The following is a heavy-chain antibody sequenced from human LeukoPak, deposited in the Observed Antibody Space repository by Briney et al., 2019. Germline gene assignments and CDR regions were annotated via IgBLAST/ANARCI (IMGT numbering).Heavy chain of an antibody. CDR2: MNIDGSEK. D-gene: IGHD4-17*01. CDR3: ARDLTTLFYNWFDP. CDR1: GFTFSNYW. V-gene: IGHV3-7*03. Sequence: GGSLRLSCAASGFTFSNYWMGWVRQAPGKRPEWVANMNIDGSEKYYVDSVKGRFTISRDNAKNSLYLQMNSLRAEDTAVYYCARDLTTLFYNWFDPWGQGTLVTVSS. J-gene: IGHJ5*02.